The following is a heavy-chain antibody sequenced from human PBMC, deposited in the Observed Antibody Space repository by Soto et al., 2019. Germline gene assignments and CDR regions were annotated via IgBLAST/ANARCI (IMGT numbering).Heavy chain of an antibody. CDR2: IYCSGST. CDR3: ARHGGDIVVVVAVFDY. V-gene: IGHV4-39*01. Sequence: SETLSLTCTVSGGSISSSSYYWGWIRQPPGKGLEWIGSIYCSGSTYYNPSLKSRVTISVDTSKNQFSLKLSSVTAADTAVYYCARHGGDIVVVVAVFDYWGQGTMVTVYS. CDR1: GGSISSSSYY. D-gene: IGHD2-15*01. J-gene: IGHJ4*02.